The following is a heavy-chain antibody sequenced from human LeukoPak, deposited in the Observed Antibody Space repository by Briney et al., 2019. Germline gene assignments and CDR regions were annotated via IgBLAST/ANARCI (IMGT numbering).Heavy chain of an antibody. J-gene: IGHJ3*02. Sequence: GESLQISCQGSGSSFTSYWIGWVRQMPGKGLEWMGWISAYNGNTNYAQKLQGRVTMTTDTSTSTAYMELRSLRSDDTAVYYCARVLGDYSDTSGYDPFDIWGQGTVVTVSS. D-gene: IGHD3-22*01. CDR1: GSSFTSYW. CDR2: ISAYNGNT. CDR3: ARVLGDYSDTSGYDPFDI. V-gene: IGHV1-18*04.